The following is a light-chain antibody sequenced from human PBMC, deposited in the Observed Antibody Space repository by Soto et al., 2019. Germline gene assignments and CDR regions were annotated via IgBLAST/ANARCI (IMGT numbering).Light chain of an antibody. Sequence: DIPMTQSPSSLSASIGDRVTITCRASRSINSFLNWYRQRPGKAPELLIYAASNLQSGVPSRFSGSGYGTDFTLTISSLQPEDFATYSCQQSYTTPNTFGGGSKIEI. J-gene: IGKJ4*01. CDR3: QQSYTTPNT. V-gene: IGKV1-39*01. CDR2: AAS. CDR1: RSINSF.